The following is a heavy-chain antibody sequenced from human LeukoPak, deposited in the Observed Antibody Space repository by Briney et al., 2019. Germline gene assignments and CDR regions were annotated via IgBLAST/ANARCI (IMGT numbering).Heavy chain of an antibody. V-gene: IGHV3-15*01. CDR3: TTVFTYYYDSSGYTYYYYGMDV. CDR1: GFTFSNAW. CDR2: IKSKTDGGST. D-gene: IGHD3-22*01. J-gene: IGHJ6*02. Sequence: GGSLRLSCAASGFTFSNAWMSWVRQAPGKGLEWVGRIKSKTDGGSTDYAAPVKGRFTISRDDSKNTLYLQMNSLKTEDTAVYYCTTVFTYYYDSSGYTYYYYGMDVWGQGTTVTVSS.